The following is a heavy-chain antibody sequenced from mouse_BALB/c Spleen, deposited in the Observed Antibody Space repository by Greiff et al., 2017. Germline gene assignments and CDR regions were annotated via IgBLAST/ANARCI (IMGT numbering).Heavy chain of an antibody. J-gene: IGHJ2*01. Sequence: DVMLVESGGGLVKPGGSLKLSCAASGFTFSSYAMSWVRQTPEKRLEWVASISSGGSTYYPDSVKGRFTISRDNARNILYLQMRSLRSEDTAMYYCARINTPRSDFDYWGQGTTLTVSS. CDR2: ISSGGST. V-gene: IGHV5-6-5*01. D-gene: IGHD2-10*02. CDR1: GFTFSSYA. CDR3: ARINTPRSDFDY.